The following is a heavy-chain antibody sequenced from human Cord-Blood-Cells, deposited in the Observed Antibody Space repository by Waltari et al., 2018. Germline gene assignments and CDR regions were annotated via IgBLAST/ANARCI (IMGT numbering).Heavy chain of an antibody. CDR2: VNAGNGNT. Sequence: QVQLVQSGAEVKKPGASVKVSCKAYGYTFTSYAMHWVRQAPGQRLEWMGWVNAGNGNTKYSQKFQGRVTSTRDTSASTAYMELSSLRSEDTAVYYCARAGVWGSGNLVWYYWGQGTLVTVSS. V-gene: IGHV1-3*01. CDR1: GYTFTSYA. CDR3: ARAGVWGSGNLVWYY. D-gene: IGHD3-10*01. J-gene: IGHJ4*02.